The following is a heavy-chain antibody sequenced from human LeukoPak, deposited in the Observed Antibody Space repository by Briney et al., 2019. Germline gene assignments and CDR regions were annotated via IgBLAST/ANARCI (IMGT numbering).Heavy chain of an antibody. V-gene: IGHV3-48*02. D-gene: IGHD2-2*01. CDR2: ISSSSSTI. CDR1: GFTFSSYS. CDR3: AREYCSSTSCYLYYFDY. Sequence: GGSLRLSCAASGFTFSSYSVNWVRQAPGKGLEWVSYISSSSSTIYYADSVKGRFTISRDNAKNSLYLQMNSLRDEDTAVYYCAREYCSSTSCYLYYFDYWGQGTLVTVSS. J-gene: IGHJ4*02.